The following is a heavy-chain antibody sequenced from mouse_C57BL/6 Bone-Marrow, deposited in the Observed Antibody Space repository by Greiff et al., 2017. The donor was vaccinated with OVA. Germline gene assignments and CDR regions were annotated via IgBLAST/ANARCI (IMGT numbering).Heavy chain of an antibody. D-gene: IGHD1-1*01. Sequence: QVQLQQPGAELVKPGASVKMSCKASGYTFTSYWITWVKQRPGQGLEWIGDIYPGSGSTNYNEKFKSKATLTVDTSSSTAYMQLSSLTSEDSAVYYCARGGALITTVVEDYAMDYWGQGTSVTVSS. CDR2: IYPGSGST. CDR3: ARGGALITTVVEDYAMDY. J-gene: IGHJ4*01. CDR1: GYTFTSYW. V-gene: IGHV1-55*01.